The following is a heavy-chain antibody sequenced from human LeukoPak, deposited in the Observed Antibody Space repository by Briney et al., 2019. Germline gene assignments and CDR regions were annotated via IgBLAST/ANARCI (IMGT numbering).Heavy chain of an antibody. Sequence: PGGSLRLSCAASGFTFSSYAMSWVRQAPGKGLEWVSAISGSGGSTYYADSVKGRFTISRDNSENTLYLQMNSLRAEDTAVYYCAKDLAYCGGDCFPTNWFDPWGQGTLVTVSS. J-gene: IGHJ5*02. CDR2: ISGSGGST. V-gene: IGHV3-23*01. D-gene: IGHD2-21*02. CDR1: GFTFSSYA. CDR3: AKDLAYCGGDCFPTNWFDP.